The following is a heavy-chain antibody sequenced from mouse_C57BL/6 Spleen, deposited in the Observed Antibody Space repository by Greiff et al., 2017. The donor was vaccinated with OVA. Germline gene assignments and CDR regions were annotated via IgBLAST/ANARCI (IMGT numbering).Heavy chain of an antibody. CDR2: IRHKANGSTT. J-gene: IGHJ1*03. V-gene: IGHV7-3*01. Sequence: EVKLVESGGGLVQPGGSLSLSCAASGFTFTDYYMSWVRQPPGKALEWLGFIRHKANGSTTEYSASVKGRFTISRANPQSILYLQMNALIAEDSATYYCARYRYYGSSFYWYFDVWGTGTTVTVSS. CDR1: GFTFTDYY. D-gene: IGHD1-1*01. CDR3: ARYRYYGSSFYWYFDV.